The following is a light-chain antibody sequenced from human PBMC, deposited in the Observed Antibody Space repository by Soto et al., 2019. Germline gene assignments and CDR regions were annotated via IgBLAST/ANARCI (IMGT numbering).Light chain of an antibody. Sequence: DIQMTQSPSSLSASVGDRVTITCRASQSITTYLNWYRQKPGKAPTLLISAASSLERGVPLRFSGGGSGTEFTLTISSLQPEDSATYYCQQSYSIPVTFGQGTKVDIK. CDR1: QSITTY. CDR2: AAS. CDR3: QQSYSIPVT. V-gene: IGKV1-39*01. J-gene: IGKJ2*01.